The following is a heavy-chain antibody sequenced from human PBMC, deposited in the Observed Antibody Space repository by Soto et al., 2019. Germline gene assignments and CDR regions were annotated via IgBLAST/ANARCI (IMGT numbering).Heavy chain of an antibody. V-gene: IGHV3-48*01. CDR2: ISSSSSTI. CDR3: ARDAGKIPGSY. Sequence: GGPLRLSCAASGFTFSSYSMNWVRQAPGKGLEWVSYISSSSSTIYYADSEKGRFTISRDNAKNSLYLQMNSLGAEDTAVYYCARDAGKIPGSYWGQGTLVTVSS. CDR1: GFTFSSYS. J-gene: IGHJ4*02. D-gene: IGHD1-26*01.